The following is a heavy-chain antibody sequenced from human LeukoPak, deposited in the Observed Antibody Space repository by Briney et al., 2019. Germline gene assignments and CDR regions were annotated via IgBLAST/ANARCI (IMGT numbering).Heavy chain of an antibody. D-gene: IGHD4-23*01. V-gene: IGHV4-34*01. CDR1: GGSFSGYY. CDR3: ARVKATVVTLDAFDI. J-gene: IGHJ3*02. CDR2: INHSGST. Sequence: SETLSLTCAVYGGSFSGYYWSWIRQPPGKGLEWIGEINHSGSTYYNPSLKSRVTISVDTSKNQFSLKLSSVTAADTAVYYCARVKATVVTLDAFDIWGQGTMVTVSS.